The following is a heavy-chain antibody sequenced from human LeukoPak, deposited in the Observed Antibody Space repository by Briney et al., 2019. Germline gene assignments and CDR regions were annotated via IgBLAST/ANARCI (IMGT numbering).Heavy chain of an antibody. D-gene: IGHD1-26*01. CDR2: ISAYNGNT. CDR3: ARDPISGSYHRGWFDP. CDR1: GYTFTSYG. Sequence: ASVKVSCKASGYTFTSYGISWVRQAPGQGLEWMGWISAYNGNTNHAQKLQGRVTMTTDTSTSTAYMELRSLRSDDTAVYYCARDPISGSYHRGWFDPWGQGTLVTVSS. V-gene: IGHV1-18*01. J-gene: IGHJ5*02.